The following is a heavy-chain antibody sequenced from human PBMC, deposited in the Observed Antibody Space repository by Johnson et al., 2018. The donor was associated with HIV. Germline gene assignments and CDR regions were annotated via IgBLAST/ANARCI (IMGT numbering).Heavy chain of an antibody. CDR2: ISWNSGSI. CDR1: GFTFSSYA. J-gene: IGHJ3*02. D-gene: IGHD3-10*01. V-gene: IGHV3-9*01. Sequence: VQLVESGGGVVQPGRSLRLSCAASGFTFSSYAMHWVRQVAGKGLEWVSGISWNSGSIGYADSLKGRFTISRDNAKNSLYLQMNSLRAEDTATYYCAVGIQLWFASEGDAFDIWGQGTMVTVSS. CDR3: AVGIQLWFASEGDAFDI.